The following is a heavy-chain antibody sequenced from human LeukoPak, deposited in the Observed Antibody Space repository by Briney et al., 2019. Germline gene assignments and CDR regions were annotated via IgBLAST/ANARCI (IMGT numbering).Heavy chain of an antibody. CDR3: ARDPGEGELLETSDY. J-gene: IGHJ4*02. CDR1: RYTFTGYY. V-gene: IGHV1-2*02. CDR2: INPNSGGT. Sequence: ASVKVSCKASRYTFTGYYMHWVRQAPGQGLEWMGWINPNSGGTNYAQKFQGRVTMTRDTSISTAYMELSRLRSDDTAVYYCARDPGEGELLETSDYWGQGTLVTVSS. D-gene: IGHD3-10*01.